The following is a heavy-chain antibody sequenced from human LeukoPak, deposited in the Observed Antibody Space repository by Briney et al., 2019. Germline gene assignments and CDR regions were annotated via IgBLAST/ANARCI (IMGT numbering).Heavy chain of an antibody. J-gene: IGHJ4*02. CDR2: ISGSGGST. D-gene: IGHD3-10*01. V-gene: IGHV3-23*01. CDR3: AKTFTPLWFGEALDY. Sequence: SGGSLRLSCAASAFTFRSYAMSWVRQAGGKGLEWVSAISGSGGSTYYADSVKGRFTISRDNSKNTLYLQMNSLRAEDTAVYYCAKTFTPLWFGEALDYWGQGTLVTVSS. CDR1: AFTFRSYA.